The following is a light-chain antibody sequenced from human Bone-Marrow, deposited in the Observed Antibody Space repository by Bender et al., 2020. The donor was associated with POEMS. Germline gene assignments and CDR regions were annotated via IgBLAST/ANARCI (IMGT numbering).Light chain of an antibody. CDR3: AVWDDSLNGWV. Sequence: ALTQAASVSGSPGQSITISCTGTSSDVGHYNYVSWYQHHPGKAPKLIIYDVTNRPSGVPDRFSGSKSGTSASLAISGLQSEDEADYYCAVWDDSLNGWVFGGGTKLTVL. J-gene: IGLJ3*02. CDR2: DVT. CDR1: SSDVGHYNY. V-gene: IGLV2-14*03.